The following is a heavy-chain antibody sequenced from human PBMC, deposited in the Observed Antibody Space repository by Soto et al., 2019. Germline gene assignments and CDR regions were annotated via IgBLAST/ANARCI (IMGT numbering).Heavy chain of an antibody. CDR1: GFSFSTYG. J-gene: IGHJ4*02. D-gene: IGHD5-12*01. V-gene: IGHV3-23*01. Sequence: EVQLLESGGGLVQPGGSLRLSCAVSGFSFSTYGVTWVRQAPGKGLEWGSGVSGGSGVTHYADSVKGRFTITGDNSKNTVYLHMNSLRVEDTAVYYCAKWTGYGDYWGQGTLVTVSS. CDR2: VSGGSGVT. CDR3: AKWTGYGDY.